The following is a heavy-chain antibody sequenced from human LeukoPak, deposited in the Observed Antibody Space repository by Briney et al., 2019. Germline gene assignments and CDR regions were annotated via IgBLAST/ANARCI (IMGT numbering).Heavy chain of an antibody. CDR3: ARARIAAAGTGWFDP. Sequence: PGGSLRLSCAASGLTFSSHWMHWVRQAPGKGLVWVSRITNDGSSTTYADSVKGRFTISRDNSKNTLYLQMNSLRAGDTAVYYCARARIAAAGTGWFDPWGQGTLVTVSS. J-gene: IGHJ5*02. CDR2: ITNDGSST. CDR1: GLTFSSHW. D-gene: IGHD6-13*01. V-gene: IGHV3-74*01.